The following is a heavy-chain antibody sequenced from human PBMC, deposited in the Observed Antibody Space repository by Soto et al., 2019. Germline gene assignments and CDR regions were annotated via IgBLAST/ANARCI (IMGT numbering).Heavy chain of an antibody. CDR2: VYHTGDT. CDR3: AREIGTAGGNNYFDP. Sequence: SETLSLTCGVSGGTVASRHWWSWVRQSPGRGFEWIGNVYHTGDTNFNHSLQSRVTFSVDKSNNQFSLRLTSVTAADPAVYARAREIGTAGGNNYFDPWGPGTLVTVSS. J-gene: IGHJ5*02. CDR1: GGTVASRHW. D-gene: IGHD2-21*02. V-gene: IGHV4-4*02.